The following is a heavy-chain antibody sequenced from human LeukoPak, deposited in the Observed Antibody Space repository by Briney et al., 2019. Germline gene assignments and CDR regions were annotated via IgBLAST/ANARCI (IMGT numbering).Heavy chain of an antibody. J-gene: IGHJ6*03. CDR1: DGSMSGYY. V-gene: IGHV4-59*12. CDR2: IYYSGST. D-gene: IGHD1-26*01. CDR3: ARNSGSWSSYYYYMDV. Sequence: SETLSLTCTVSDGSMSGYYWNWIRQPPGKGLEWIAYIYYSGSTNYNPPLKSRVTISVDTSKNQFSLKLSSVTAADTAVYYCARNSGSWSSYYYYMDVWGKGTTVTVSS.